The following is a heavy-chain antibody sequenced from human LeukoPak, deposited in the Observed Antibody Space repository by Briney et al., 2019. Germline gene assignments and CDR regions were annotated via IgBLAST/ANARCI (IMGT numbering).Heavy chain of an antibody. D-gene: IGHD2-15*01. CDR3: AKIPGVAPWSYFDY. J-gene: IGHJ4*02. CDR2: ISGSGGTA. Sequence: PGGSLRLSCAASGFTFSIYAMSWVRQAPGKGLEWVSAISGSGGTAYYADSVKGRFTISRDNSKSTLFLQMNSLRAEDTAVYYCAKIPGVAPWSYFDYWGQGTLVTVSS. CDR1: GFTFSIYA. V-gene: IGHV3-23*01.